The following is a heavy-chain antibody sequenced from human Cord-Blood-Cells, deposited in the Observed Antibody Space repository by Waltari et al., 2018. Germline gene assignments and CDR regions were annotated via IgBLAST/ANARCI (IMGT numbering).Heavy chain of an antibody. D-gene: IGHD3-22*01. Sequence: QVQLQESGPGLVKPSETLSLTCTVSGGSISSHYWSWIRQPPGKGLEWIGYINYRGSTTYNPSLKSRVTISVDTSKNQFSLKLSSVTAADTAVYYCARDMSSGYYGAFDIWGQGTMVTVSS. J-gene: IGHJ3*02. CDR3: ARDMSSGYYGAFDI. V-gene: IGHV4-59*11. CDR2: INYRGST. CDR1: GGSISSHY.